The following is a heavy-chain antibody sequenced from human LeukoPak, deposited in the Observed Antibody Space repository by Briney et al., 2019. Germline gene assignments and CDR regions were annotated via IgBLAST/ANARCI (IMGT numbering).Heavy chain of an antibody. CDR1: GFIFSSYA. Sequence: GGSLRLSCSASGFIFSSYAMHWVRQAPGKGLEYVSAISRNGGSTYYADSVKGRFTISRDNSKNTLYLQMSSLRAEDTAVYYCVEDDYCSGGSCHVVPIDYWGQGTLVTVSS. CDR2: ISRNGGST. CDR3: VEDDYCSGGSCHVVPIDY. V-gene: IGHV3-64D*06. J-gene: IGHJ4*02. D-gene: IGHD2-15*01.